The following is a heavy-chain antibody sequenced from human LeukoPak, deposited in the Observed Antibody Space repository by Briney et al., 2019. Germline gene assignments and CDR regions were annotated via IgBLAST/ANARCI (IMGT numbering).Heavy chain of an antibody. V-gene: IGHV4-59*01. CDR2: IYYSGNT. D-gene: IGHD2-2*01. CDR1: GGSISNYY. J-gene: IGHJ4*02. Sequence: SETLSLTCTVSGGSISNYYWSWIRQPPGKGLEWIGYIYYSGNTNYNPSLKSRVTISVDTSKNQFSLKLNSVTAADTAVYYCARVRYCSTNRCYDREFDNWGQGTLVTVAS. CDR3: ARVRYCSTNRCYDREFDN.